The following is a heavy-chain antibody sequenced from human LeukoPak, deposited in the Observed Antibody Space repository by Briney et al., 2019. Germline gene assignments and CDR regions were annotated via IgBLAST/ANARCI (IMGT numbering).Heavy chain of an antibody. CDR1: GYTFTGYY. Sequence: ASVKVSCKASGYTFTGYYMHWVRQAPGQGLEWMGWINPNSGGTNYAQKFQGRVTMTRDTSISTAYMELSRLRSDDPAVYYCARSSNWNYVEFDPWGQGTLVTVSS. J-gene: IGHJ5*02. CDR3: ARSSNWNYVEFDP. CDR2: INPNSGGT. V-gene: IGHV1-2*02. D-gene: IGHD1-7*01.